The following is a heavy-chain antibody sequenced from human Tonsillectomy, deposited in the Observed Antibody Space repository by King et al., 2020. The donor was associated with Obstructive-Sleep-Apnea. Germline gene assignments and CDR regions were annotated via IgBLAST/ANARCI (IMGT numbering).Heavy chain of an antibody. J-gene: IGHJ6*02. CDR1: GFTFSSYA. V-gene: IGHV3-64D*06. Sequence: VQLVESGGGLVQPGGSLRLSCSASGFTFSSYAMHWVRQAPGKGLEYVSAISSNGGSTYYADSVKGRFTISRDNSKNTLYLQMSSLRAEDTAVYYCVKAPPEWSTPYYYYGMDVWGQGTTVTVSS. CDR3: VKAPPEWSTPYYYYGMDV. CDR2: ISSNGGST. D-gene: IGHD3-3*01.